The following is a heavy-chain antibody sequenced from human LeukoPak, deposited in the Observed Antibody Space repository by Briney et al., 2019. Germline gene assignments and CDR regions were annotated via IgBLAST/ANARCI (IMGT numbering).Heavy chain of an antibody. CDR1: GFTFRNYA. J-gene: IGHJ4*02. Sequence: GGSLRLSCAAAGFTFRNYAMSWVRQAPGKGLEWVSGISGNGDKIYYADSVKGRFTISRDNSKSTLHLQMNSLRGKDTAVYYCAKRDYSDDSGYAPLIRCWGQGTLVTVSS. CDR3: AKRDYSDDSGYAPLIRC. CDR2: ISGNGDKI. V-gene: IGHV3-23*01. D-gene: IGHD3-22*01.